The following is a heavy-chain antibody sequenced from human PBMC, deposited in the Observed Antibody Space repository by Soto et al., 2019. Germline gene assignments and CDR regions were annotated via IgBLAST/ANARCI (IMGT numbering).Heavy chain of an antibody. D-gene: IGHD6-13*01. CDR1: GGTFSRYA. Sequence: QVQLVQSGAEVKKPGSSVKVSCKASGGTFSRYAISWVRQAPGQGLEWMGGIIMLSGTANYAQKFQGRVTITADESTSTAYMALSSLRSEDTAVYYCASPLPSAGTHNYYAVDVWGQGTTVTVSS. V-gene: IGHV1-69*01. CDR2: IIMLSGTA. J-gene: IGHJ6*02. CDR3: ASPLPSAGTHNYYAVDV.